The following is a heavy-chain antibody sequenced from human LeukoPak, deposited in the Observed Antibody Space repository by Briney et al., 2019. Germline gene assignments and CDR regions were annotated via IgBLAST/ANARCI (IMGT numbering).Heavy chain of an antibody. CDR3: ARAGGPYCSSTSCFRGMDV. J-gene: IGHJ6*04. Sequence: GGSLRLSCAASGFTFSSYAMHWVRQAPGKGLEWVAVISYDGSNKYYADSVKGRFTISRDNSKNTLYLQMNSQRAEDTAVYYCARAGGPYCSSTSCFRGMDVWGKGTTVTVSS. D-gene: IGHD2-2*01. CDR1: GFTFSSYA. V-gene: IGHV3-30*04. CDR2: ISYDGSNK.